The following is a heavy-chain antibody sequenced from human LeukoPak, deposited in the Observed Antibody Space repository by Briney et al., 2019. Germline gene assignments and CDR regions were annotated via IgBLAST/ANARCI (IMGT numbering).Heavy chain of an antibody. V-gene: IGHV3-11*04. Sequence: GGSLRLSCAPSGFTFSNYYMSWIRQAPGKGLEWVSYIISSGSTIYYADSVKGRFTISRDNAKNSLYLQMNSLRAEDTAVYYCARDGQYSYGYLFWGQGTLVTVSS. CDR1: GFTFSNYY. CDR2: IISSGSTI. J-gene: IGHJ4*02. CDR3: ARDGQYSYGYLF. D-gene: IGHD5-18*01.